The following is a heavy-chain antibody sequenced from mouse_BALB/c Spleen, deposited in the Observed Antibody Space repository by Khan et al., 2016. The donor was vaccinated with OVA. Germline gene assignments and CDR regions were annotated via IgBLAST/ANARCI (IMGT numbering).Heavy chain of an antibody. V-gene: IGHV5-6*02. J-gene: IGHJ3*01. CDR1: GFTFSTYG. CDR3: ARLACYYNSEGFAY. Sequence: EVKLEESGGDFVRPGGSLKLSCAASGFTFSTYGMSWVRQTPDKRLEWVATISTGGAYTYYPDSVKGRFTISRDNAKNTLYLQLSSLRSEDTAIYYCARLACYYNSEGFAYWGQGTLVTVSA. D-gene: IGHD2-3*01. CDR2: ISTGGAYT.